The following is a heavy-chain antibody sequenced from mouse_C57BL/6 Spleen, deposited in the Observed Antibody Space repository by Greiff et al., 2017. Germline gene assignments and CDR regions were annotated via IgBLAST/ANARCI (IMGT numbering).Heavy chain of an antibody. J-gene: IGHJ1*03. Sequence: EVKLVESGGGLVKPGGSLKLSCAASGFTFSDYYMYWVRQTPEKRLEWVAYISNGGGSTYYPDTVKGRFTISRDNAKNTLYLQMSRLKSEDTAMYYCARGAGTSYFDVWGTGTTVTVSS. CDR2: ISNGGGST. D-gene: IGHD4-1*01. V-gene: IGHV5-12*01. CDR1: GFTFSDYY. CDR3: ARGAGTSYFDV.